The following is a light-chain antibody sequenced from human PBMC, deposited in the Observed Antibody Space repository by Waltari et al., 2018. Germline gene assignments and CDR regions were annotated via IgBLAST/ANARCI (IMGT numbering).Light chain of an antibody. J-gene: IGKJ2*01. CDR2: CAS. CDR3: QQYCSSIMYT. V-gene: IGKV3-20*01. CDR1: QSLTTRY. Sequence: VLTQSPDTLSLSPGDRATLSCRASQSLTTRYLVWYQQKPGQAPRLLMYCASNRAAGIPDRISCSGSRTDFTLTISRLEPDDSAVYYCQQYCSSIMYTFGQGTKLEIK.